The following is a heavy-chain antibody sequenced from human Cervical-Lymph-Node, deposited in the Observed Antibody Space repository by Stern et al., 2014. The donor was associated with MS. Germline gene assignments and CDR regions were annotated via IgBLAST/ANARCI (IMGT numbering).Heavy chain of an antibody. Sequence: VQLVQSGAEVKKPGASVKVSCKVSGYSLTELTIHWVRQAPGKGLAWMGGFDPEDGETIYAQKFQGRVTMTEDTSTDTAYMELSSLRSEDTAMYYCATSLGELSLSYWYYDLWGRGTPVTVSS. CDR1: GYSLTELT. CDR3: ATSLGELSLSYWYYDL. J-gene: IGHJ2*01. CDR2: FDPEDGET. D-gene: IGHD3-16*02. V-gene: IGHV1-24*01.